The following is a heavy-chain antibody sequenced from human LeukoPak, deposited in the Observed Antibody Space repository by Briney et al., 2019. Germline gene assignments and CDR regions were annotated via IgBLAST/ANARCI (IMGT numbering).Heavy chain of an antibody. Sequence: PSETLSLTCAVYGWSFNDYYWNWIRQPPGKGQEWIGEINARGDTNYNPSLKSRVTISVDASKKQFSLRFTSTIAADTAVYYCVRGQVPAARGYNWFDPWGQGTLVTVSS. V-gene: IGHV4-34*01. D-gene: IGHD2-2*01. J-gene: IGHJ5*02. CDR2: INARGDT. CDR1: GWSFNDYY. CDR3: VRGQVPAARGYNWFDP.